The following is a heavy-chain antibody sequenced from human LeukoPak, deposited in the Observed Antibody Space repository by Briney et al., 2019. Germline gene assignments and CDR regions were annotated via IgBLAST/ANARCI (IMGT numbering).Heavy chain of an antibody. V-gene: IGHV4-34*01. CDR1: GGSFSGYY. J-gene: IGHJ5*02. CDR2: INHSGST. CDR3: ASRGAYSSNWWVWFDP. D-gene: IGHD6-13*01. Sequence: PSGTLSLTCAVYGGSFSGYYWSWIRQPPGKGLGWIGEINHSGSTNYNPSLKSRVTISVHASKNQFSLTLTSVTGADTAVYYCASRGAYSSNWWVWFDPWGQGTLVTVSS.